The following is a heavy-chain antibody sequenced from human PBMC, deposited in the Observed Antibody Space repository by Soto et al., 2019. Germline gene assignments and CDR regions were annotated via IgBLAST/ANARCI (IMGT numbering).Heavy chain of an antibody. Sequence: GESLKISCAASGFTFSNAWMNWVRQAPGKGLEWVGRIKSKTDGGTTDYAAPVKGRFTISRDDSKNTLYLQMNSLKTEDTAVYYCTSQYVHYYGSGSYVDYWGQGTLVTVSS. J-gene: IGHJ4*02. CDR2: IKSKTDGGTT. V-gene: IGHV3-15*07. CDR1: GFTFSNAW. D-gene: IGHD3-10*01. CDR3: TSQYVHYYGSGSYVDY.